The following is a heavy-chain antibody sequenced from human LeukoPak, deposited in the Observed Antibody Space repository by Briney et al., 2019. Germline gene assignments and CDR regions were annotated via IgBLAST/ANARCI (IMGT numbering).Heavy chain of an antibody. Sequence: GGSLRLSCAPSGYTFSIYSMNWVRQAPGKGLEWVSSISSSNKYIYYADSMKGRITISRDNAKSSLYLHMNSLTAEDTAVYYCARDRLGYYYDGMGVWGQGTTVTVSS. D-gene: IGHD3-9*01. CDR2: ISSSNKYI. CDR3: ARDRLGYYYDGMGV. V-gene: IGHV3-21*01. CDR1: GYTFSIYS. J-gene: IGHJ6*02.